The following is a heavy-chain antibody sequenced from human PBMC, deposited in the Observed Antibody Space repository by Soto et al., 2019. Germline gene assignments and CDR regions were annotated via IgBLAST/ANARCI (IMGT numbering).Heavy chain of an antibody. J-gene: IGHJ4*02. CDR3: AREGGDSSGWYYFDY. Sequence: SVKVSCKASGYTFTGYYMHWVRQAPGQGLEWMGWINPNSGGTNYAQKFQGWVTMTRDTSISTAYMELSRLRSDDTAVYYFAREGGDSSGWYYFDYWGQGTLVTASS. CDR1: GYTFTGYY. D-gene: IGHD6-19*01. CDR2: INPNSGGT. V-gene: IGHV1-2*04.